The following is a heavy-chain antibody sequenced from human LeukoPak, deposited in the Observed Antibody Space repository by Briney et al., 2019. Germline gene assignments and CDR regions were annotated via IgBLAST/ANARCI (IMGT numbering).Heavy chain of an antibody. D-gene: IGHD3-16*01. V-gene: IGHV3-21*01. Sequence: GRSLRLSCAASGFTFDDYAMHWVRQAPGKGLEWVSSISSGSSYIYYADSVKGRFTISRDNAKNSLYLQMNSLRAEDTAVYYCAKDSSHYDYVWGSQKRDYYMDVWGKGTTVTISS. CDR2: ISSGSSYI. J-gene: IGHJ6*03. CDR3: AKDSSHYDYVWGSQKRDYYMDV. CDR1: GFTFDDYA.